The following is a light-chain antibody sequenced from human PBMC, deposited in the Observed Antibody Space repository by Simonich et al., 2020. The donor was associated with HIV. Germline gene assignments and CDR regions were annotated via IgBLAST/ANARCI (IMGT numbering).Light chain of an antibody. CDR1: SNDFGGYNY. Sequence: QSALTQPASVSGSPGPSITLSCTGTSNDFGGYNYVSWYQQHPGQAPKLMIYDVSKRPSGVANRFSGSKSVNTASLTISGLQAEDEADYYCSSYTSSSTWVFGGGTKLTVL. J-gene: IGLJ3*02. V-gene: IGLV2-14*01. CDR3: SSYTSSSTWV. CDR2: DVS.